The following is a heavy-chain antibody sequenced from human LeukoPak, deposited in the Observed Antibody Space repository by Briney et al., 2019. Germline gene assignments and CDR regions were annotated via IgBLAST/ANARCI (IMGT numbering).Heavy chain of an antibody. J-gene: IGHJ3*02. V-gene: IGHV4-59*12. CDR1: GGSIDNYY. Sequence: KPSETLSLTCTVSGGSIDNYYWSWIRQPPGKGLEWIGYIYDSGSTKYNPSLKSRVTMSVDTSKNQYSLKLSSVTAADTAVYYCASFIAASDAFDIWGQGTMVTVSS. D-gene: IGHD6-13*01. CDR3: ASFIAASDAFDI. CDR2: IYDSGST.